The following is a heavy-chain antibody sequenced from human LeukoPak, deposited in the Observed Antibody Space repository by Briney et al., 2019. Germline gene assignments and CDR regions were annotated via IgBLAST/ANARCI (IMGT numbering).Heavy chain of an antibody. J-gene: IGHJ4*02. CDR1: GDSIDSYY. D-gene: IGHD3-16*01. Sequence: SETLSLTCTVSGDSIDSYYWSWIRQPPGEGLQWIGYVFYSGPTNYDASLKSRVAISVDRSKNQFSLKLTSVSAADTAVYYCAGGSARYFDSWGQGTPVTVSS. CDR2: VFYSGPT. CDR3: AGGSARYFDS. V-gene: IGHV4-59*01.